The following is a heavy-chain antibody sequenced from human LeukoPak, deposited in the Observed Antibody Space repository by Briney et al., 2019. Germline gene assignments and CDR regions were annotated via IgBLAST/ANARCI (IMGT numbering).Heavy chain of an antibody. Sequence: ASVKVSCKASGYTFTSYDINWVRQATGQGLEWMGWINPNSGGTNYAQKFQGRVTMTRDTSISTAYMELSRLRSDDTAVYYCARDPSDSSGWTLFDYWGQGTLVTVSS. J-gene: IGHJ4*02. CDR3: ARDPSDSSGWTLFDY. CDR2: INPNSGGT. D-gene: IGHD6-19*01. CDR1: GYTFTSYD. V-gene: IGHV1-2*02.